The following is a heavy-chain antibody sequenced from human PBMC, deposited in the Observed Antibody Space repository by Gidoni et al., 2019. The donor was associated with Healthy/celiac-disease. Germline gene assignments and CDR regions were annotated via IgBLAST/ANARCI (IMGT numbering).Heavy chain of an antibody. CDR2: ISYDGSNK. CDR3: ARLTPGVDWLPIDY. J-gene: IGHJ4*02. CDR1: GFTFSSYA. V-gene: IGHV3-30-3*01. Sequence: QVQLVESGGGVVQPGRSLRLSCAASGFTFSSYAMHWVRQAPGKGLEWVAVISYDGSNKYYADSVKGRFTISRDNSKNTLYLQMNSLRAEDTAVYYCARLTPGVDWLPIDYWGQGTLVTVSS. D-gene: IGHD3-9*01.